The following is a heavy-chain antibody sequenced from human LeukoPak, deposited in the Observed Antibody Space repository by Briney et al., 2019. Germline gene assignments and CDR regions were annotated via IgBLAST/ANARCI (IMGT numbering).Heavy chain of an antibody. CDR2: INHSGST. CDR1: GGSFSGYY. V-gene: IGHV4-34*01. J-gene: IGHJ4*02. CDR3: ARGYDSSGYYYEVDY. D-gene: IGHD3-22*01. Sequence: PSETLSLTCAVYGGSFSGYYWSWIRQPPGKGLEWIGEINHSGSTNYNPSLKSRVTISVDTSKNQFSLKLSSVTAADTAVYYCARGYDSSGYYYEVDYWGQGTLVTVSS.